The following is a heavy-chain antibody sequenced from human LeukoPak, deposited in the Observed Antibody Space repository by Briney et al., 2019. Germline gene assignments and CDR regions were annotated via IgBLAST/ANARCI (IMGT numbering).Heavy chain of an antibody. Sequence: ASVKVSCKASGYTFTGYYMHWVRQAPGQGLEWMGWINPNSGGTNYAQKFQGRVTMTRDTSISTAYMELSRLRSDDTAVYYCASGDSITMVRGVMGDYWGQGTLVTVSS. CDR2: INPNSGGT. CDR3: ASGDSITMVRGVMGDY. V-gene: IGHV1-2*02. D-gene: IGHD3-10*01. CDR1: GYTFTGYY. J-gene: IGHJ4*02.